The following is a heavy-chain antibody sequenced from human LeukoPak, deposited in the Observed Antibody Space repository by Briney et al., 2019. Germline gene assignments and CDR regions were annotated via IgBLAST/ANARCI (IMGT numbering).Heavy chain of an antibody. V-gene: IGHV3-11*01. Sequence: AGSLRLSCAASGFTFSDYYMSWIRQAPGKGLEWVSYISSSGSTIYYADSVKGRFTISRDNAKNSLYLQMNSLRAEDTAVYYCARGLAVAPDAFDIWGQGTMVTVSS. CDR1: GFTFSDYY. CDR3: ARGLAVAPDAFDI. D-gene: IGHD6-19*01. J-gene: IGHJ3*02. CDR2: ISSSGSTI.